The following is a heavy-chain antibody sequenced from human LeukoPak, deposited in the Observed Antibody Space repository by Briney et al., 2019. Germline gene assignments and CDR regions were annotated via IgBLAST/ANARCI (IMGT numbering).Heavy chain of an antibody. CDR2: INHSGST. V-gene: IGHV4-34*01. Sequence: PSETLPLTCAVYGGSFSGYYWSWIRQPPGKGLEWIGEINHSGSTNYNPSLKSRVTISVDTSKNQFSLKLSSVTAADTAVYYCARGPRTYYYGSGSYYISRYFDYWGQGTLVTVSS. D-gene: IGHD3-10*01. CDR3: ARGPRTYYYGSGSYYISRYFDY. J-gene: IGHJ4*02. CDR1: GGSFSGYY.